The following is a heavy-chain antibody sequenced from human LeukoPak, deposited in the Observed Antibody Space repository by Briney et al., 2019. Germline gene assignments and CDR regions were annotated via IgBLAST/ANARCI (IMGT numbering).Heavy chain of an antibody. CDR3: ARDVLRGYSYGGTNWFDP. D-gene: IGHD5-18*01. CDR2: IYYSGST. CDR1: GGSISSSSYY. V-gene: IGHV4-39*02. Sequence: SETLSLTCTVSGGSISSSSYYWGWIRQPPGKGLEWIGSIYYSGSTYYNPSLKSRVTISVDTSKNQFSLKLSSVTAADTAVYYCARDVLRGYSYGGTNWFDPWGQGTLVTVSS. J-gene: IGHJ5*02.